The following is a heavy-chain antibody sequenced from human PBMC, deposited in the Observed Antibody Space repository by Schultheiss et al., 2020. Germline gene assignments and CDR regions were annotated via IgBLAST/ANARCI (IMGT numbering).Heavy chain of an antibody. J-gene: IGHJ5*02. D-gene: IGHD2-15*01. CDR2: IYYSGST. V-gene: IGHV4-39*07. CDR3: ARTPLGWFDP. CDR1: GGSISSSSYY. Sequence: SETLSLTCTVSGGSISSSSYYWGWIRQPPGKGLEWIGSIYYSGSTNYNPSLKSRVTISVDTSKNQFSLKLNSVTAADTAVYYCARTPLGWFDPWGQGTLVTVSS.